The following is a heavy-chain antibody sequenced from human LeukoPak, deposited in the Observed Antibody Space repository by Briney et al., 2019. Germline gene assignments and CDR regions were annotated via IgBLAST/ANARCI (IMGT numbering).Heavy chain of an antibody. CDR3: ARDSGLSGYDLLDY. Sequence: GGSLRLSCVDSGFTFSTYWMIWVRQAPGKGLEWVANIKYDGSEKYYVDSVKGRFTISRDNARNSLYLQMNSLRAEDTAVYYCARDSGLSGYDLLDYWGQGTLVTVSS. CDR1: GFTFSTYW. CDR2: IKYDGSEK. V-gene: IGHV3-7*01. D-gene: IGHD5-12*01. J-gene: IGHJ4*02.